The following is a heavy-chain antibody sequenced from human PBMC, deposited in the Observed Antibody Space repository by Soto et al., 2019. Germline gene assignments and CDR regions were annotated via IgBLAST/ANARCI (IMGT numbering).Heavy chain of an antibody. CDR1: GGLYSDYY. CDR2: IHHSGTT. D-gene: IGHD4-17*01. CDR3: ALVPGESRNDAFDI. Sequence: TETLSLTCAVYGGLYSDYYWSWIRQAPGKGLEWIGEIHHSGTTNYNPSLKSRVTITLDRSKNQFTLRLSSMTAADAAVYYCALVPGESRNDAFDIWPPGIRVTVSS. V-gene: IGHV4-34*01. J-gene: IGHJ3*02.